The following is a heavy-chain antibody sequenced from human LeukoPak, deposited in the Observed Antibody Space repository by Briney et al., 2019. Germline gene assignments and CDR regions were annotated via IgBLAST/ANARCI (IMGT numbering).Heavy chain of an antibody. J-gene: IGHJ6*03. V-gene: IGHV3-66*02. Sequence: GGSLRLSCAASGFTFSDYYMNWVRQAPGKGLEWVSVIYSGGSTYYADSVKGRFTISRDNSKNTLYLQMNSLRAEDTAVYYCARETNYYYYYMDVWGKGTTVTVSS. CDR3: ARETNYYYYYMDV. CDR2: IYSGGST. CDR1: GFTFSDYY. D-gene: IGHD1-1*01.